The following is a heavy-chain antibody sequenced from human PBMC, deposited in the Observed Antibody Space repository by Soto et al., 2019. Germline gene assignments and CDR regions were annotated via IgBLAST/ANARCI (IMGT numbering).Heavy chain of an antibody. V-gene: IGHV3-33*01. D-gene: IGHD4-17*01. CDR3: ARSSYGDYAFDP. J-gene: IGHJ5*02. CDR2: IWYDGSNK. Sequence: GGSLRLSCAASGFTFSSYGMHWVRQAPGKGLEWVAVIWYDGSNKYYADSVKGRFTISRDNSKNTLYLQMNSLRAEDTAVYYCARSSYGDYAFDPWGQGTLVTVSS. CDR1: GFTFSSYG.